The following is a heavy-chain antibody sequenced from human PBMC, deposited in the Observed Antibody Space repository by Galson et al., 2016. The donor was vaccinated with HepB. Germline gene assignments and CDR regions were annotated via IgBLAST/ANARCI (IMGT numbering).Heavy chain of an antibody. CDR1: GYTFTTYG. V-gene: IGHV1-18*01. CDR2: TSTYNGNS. D-gene: IGHD5-18*01. J-gene: IGHJ4*02. Sequence: SVKVSCKASGYTFTTYGISWVRQAPGQGLEWMGWTSTYNGNSNYAQKFQGRVTMTTDTSTRTAYMELRSLRSDDTAVYYCARDSRYSYGLGYDYWGQGTLVTVSS. CDR3: ARDSRYSYGLGYDY.